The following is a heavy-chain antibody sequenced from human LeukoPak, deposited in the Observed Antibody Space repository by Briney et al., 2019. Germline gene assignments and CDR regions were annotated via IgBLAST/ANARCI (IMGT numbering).Heavy chain of an antibody. CDR1: GGSISSYY. D-gene: IGHD3-10*01. Sequence: KSSETLSLTCTVSGGSISSYYWSWIRQPAGKGLEWIGRIYTSGSTNYNPSLKSRVTMSVDTSKNQFSLKLSSVTAADTAVYYCARGVVWFGDPLDAFDIWGQGTMVTVSS. CDR3: ARGVVWFGDPLDAFDI. CDR2: IYTSGST. V-gene: IGHV4-4*07. J-gene: IGHJ3*02.